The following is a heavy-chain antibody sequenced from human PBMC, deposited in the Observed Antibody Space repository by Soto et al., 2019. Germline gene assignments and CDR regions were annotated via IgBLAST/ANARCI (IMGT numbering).Heavy chain of an antibody. J-gene: IGHJ5*02. CDR3: ARRLYDSSGYNWFDP. Sequence: PGESLKISCNGSGYTFTSYWIAWVRQMPGKGLEWMGIIYPSDSDTRYSPSFQGQITISADKSISTAYLQWSSLKASDTAMYYCARRLYDSSGYNWFDPWGQGTPVTVSS. D-gene: IGHD3-22*01. CDR2: IYPSDSDT. CDR1: GYTFTSYW. V-gene: IGHV5-51*01.